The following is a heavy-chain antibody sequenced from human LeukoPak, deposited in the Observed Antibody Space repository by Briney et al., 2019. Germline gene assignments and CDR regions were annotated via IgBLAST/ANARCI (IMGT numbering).Heavy chain of an antibody. Sequence: PGGSLRLSCAASGFTFSSYEMNWVRQAPGKGLGWVSYISSSGSTIYYADSVKGRFTISRDNSKNTLYLQMNSLRAEDTAVYYCAKDLNYGDLLDYWGQGTLVTVSS. D-gene: IGHD4-17*01. CDR1: GFTFSSYE. CDR3: AKDLNYGDLLDY. J-gene: IGHJ4*02. CDR2: ISSSGSTI. V-gene: IGHV3-48*03.